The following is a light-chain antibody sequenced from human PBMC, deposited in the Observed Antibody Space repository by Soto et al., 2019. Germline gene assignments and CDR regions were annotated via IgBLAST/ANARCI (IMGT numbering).Light chain of an antibody. CDR1: QSVLYSSDNKSF. CDR3: LQYYSAPSYT. V-gene: IGKV4-1*01. Sequence: DIVMTQSPDSLAVSLGERATINCKSSQSVLYSSDNKSFLAWYQQKPGQPPKLLIYWASTRESGVPDRFSGSGSGTDFYLTTSSLQAEDVAVYYCLQYYSAPSYTFGQGTKLEIK. CDR2: WAS. J-gene: IGKJ2*01.